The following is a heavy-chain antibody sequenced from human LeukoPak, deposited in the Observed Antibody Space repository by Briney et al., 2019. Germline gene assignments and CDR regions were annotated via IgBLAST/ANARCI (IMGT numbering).Heavy chain of an antibody. V-gene: IGHV1-58*02. CDR2: IVVGSGNT. CDR3: AAGYHDYGGYVSEAFDI. D-gene: IGHD4-17*01. CDR1: GFTFTSSA. Sequence: ASVKVSCKASGFTFTSSAMQWVRQARGQRLEWIGWIVVGSGNTNYAQKFQERVTITRDMSTSTAYMELSSLRSEDTAVYYCAAGYHDYGGYVSEAFDIWGQGTMVTVSS. J-gene: IGHJ3*02.